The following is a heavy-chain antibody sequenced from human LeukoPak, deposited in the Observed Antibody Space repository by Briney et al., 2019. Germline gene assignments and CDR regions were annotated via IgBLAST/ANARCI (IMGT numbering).Heavy chain of an antibody. D-gene: IGHD2/OR15-2a*01. CDR1: GGSIDITNY. V-gene: IGHV4-4*02. J-gene: IGHJ4*02. CDR2: ISHSGTT. CDR3: TRENRPFCPFAY. Sequence: SGTLSLTCGVSGGSIDITNYWSWVRQAPGKGLEWIGEISHSGTTNYNPSLRSRVTMFLDRANNQFSLSLASVTAADSAVYYCTRENRPFCPFAYWGQGVLVTVSS.